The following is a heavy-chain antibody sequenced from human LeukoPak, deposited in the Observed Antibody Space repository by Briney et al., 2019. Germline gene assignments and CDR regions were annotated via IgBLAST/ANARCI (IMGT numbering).Heavy chain of an antibody. CDR1: GFTFSSYV. J-gene: IGHJ6*03. Sequence: GGSLRLSCAASGFTFSSYVMHWVRQAPGKGLEWVSSISSSSSYIYYADSVKGRFTISRDKDKNSVYLQMTSLRAEDTAVYYCARESGSRSYYYYMDVWGKGTTVTVSS. V-gene: IGHV3-21*01. CDR3: ARESGSRSYYYYMDV. CDR2: ISSSSSYI. D-gene: IGHD2-2*01.